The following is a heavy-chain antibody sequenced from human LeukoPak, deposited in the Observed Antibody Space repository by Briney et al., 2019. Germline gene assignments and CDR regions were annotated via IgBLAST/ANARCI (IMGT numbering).Heavy chain of an antibody. CDR2: INHSGST. CDR3: ASREDYARSRYFDY. V-gene: IGHV4-34*01. D-gene: IGHD4-17*01. CDR1: GGSFSGYY. J-gene: IGHJ4*02. Sequence: PSETLSLTCAVYGGSFSGYYWSWIRQPPGKGLEWIGEINHSGSTNYNPSLKSRVTISVDTSKNQFSLKLSSVTAADTAVYYCASREDYARSRYFDYWGQGTLVTVSS.